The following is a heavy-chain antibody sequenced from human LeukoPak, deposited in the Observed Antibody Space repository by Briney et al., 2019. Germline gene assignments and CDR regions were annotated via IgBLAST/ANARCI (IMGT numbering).Heavy chain of an antibody. Sequence: GESLKISCKGSGYSFTSYWIGWVRQMPGKGLEWMGIIYPGDSDTRYSPSFQGQVTISADKSISTAYLQWSSLKASDTAMYYCARPDSSSFVDYYYGMDVWGQGTTVTVSS. CDR3: ARPDSSSFVDYYYGMDV. V-gene: IGHV5-51*01. CDR2: IYPGDSDT. J-gene: IGHJ6*02. CDR1: GYSFTSYW. D-gene: IGHD6-6*01.